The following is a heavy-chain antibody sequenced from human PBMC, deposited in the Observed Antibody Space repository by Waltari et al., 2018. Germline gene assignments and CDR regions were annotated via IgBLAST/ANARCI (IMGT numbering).Heavy chain of an antibody. D-gene: IGHD6-19*01. CDR1: GASISNNNYY. V-gene: IGHV4-39*07. Sequence: QLQLQESGPGLVEPSETLSLTCTASGASISNNNYYWGWLRQPRGTGLQWIGSIHYIGDTYYSSSLKSRVIISVDTSNNQFSLRLTSVTAADTAIYFCARNQRGWFDAFDIWGQGTAVTVSS. CDR3: ARNQRGWFDAFDI. J-gene: IGHJ3*02. CDR2: IHYIGDT.